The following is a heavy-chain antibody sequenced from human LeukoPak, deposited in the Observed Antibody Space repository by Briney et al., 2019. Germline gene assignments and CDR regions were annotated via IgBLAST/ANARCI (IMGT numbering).Heavy chain of an antibody. CDR1: GYTFINSG. Sequence: ASVKVSCKASGYTFINSGISWVRQAPGQGLEWMGWISAYNGHTNYAQKFQGRVTMTTDTSTSTAYMELRSLRSDDTAVFYCARGSSGWLVSYWGQGTLVTVSS. V-gene: IGHV1-18*01. J-gene: IGHJ4*02. CDR2: ISAYNGHT. CDR3: ARGSSGWLVSY. D-gene: IGHD6-19*01.